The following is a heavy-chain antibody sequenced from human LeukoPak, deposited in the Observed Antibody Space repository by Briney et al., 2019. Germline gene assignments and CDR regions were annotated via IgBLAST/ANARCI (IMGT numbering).Heavy chain of an antibody. CDR2: IYYSGST. Sequence: SQTLSLTCTVSGGSISSGGYYWSWIRQHPGKGLEWIGYIYYSGSTYYNPSLKSRVTISVDTSKNQFSLKLSSVTAADTAVYYCARGTPYYDILTGYQGRYFDYWGQGTLVTVSS. D-gene: IGHD3-9*01. CDR3: ARGTPYYDILTGYQGRYFDY. J-gene: IGHJ4*02. V-gene: IGHV4-31*03. CDR1: GGSISSGGYY.